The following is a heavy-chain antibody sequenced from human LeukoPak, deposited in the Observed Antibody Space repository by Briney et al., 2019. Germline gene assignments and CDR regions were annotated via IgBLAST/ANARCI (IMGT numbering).Heavy chain of an antibody. V-gene: IGHV4-59*01. Sequence: PSETLSLTCTVSGGSISSYYWSWIRQPPGKGLEWIGYIYYSGSTNYNPSLKSRVTISVDTSKNQFSLKLSSVTAADTAVYYCARVGIVVVPAAIVHDAFDIWGQGTMVTVSS. CDR3: ARVGIVVVPAAIVHDAFDI. CDR1: GGSISSYY. CDR2: IYYSGST. J-gene: IGHJ3*02. D-gene: IGHD2-2*01.